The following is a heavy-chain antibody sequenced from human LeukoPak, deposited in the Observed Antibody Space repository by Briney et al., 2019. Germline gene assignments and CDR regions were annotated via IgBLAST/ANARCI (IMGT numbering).Heavy chain of an antibody. Sequence: GGSLRLSCAASGFTFSSYGMHWVRQAPGKGLEWVAVIWYDGSNKYYADSVKGRFTISRDNSKNTLYLQMNSLRAEDTAVYYCARRGRNIAAATIGYWGQGTLVTVSS. CDR1: GFTFSSYG. D-gene: IGHD6-13*01. CDR3: ARRGRNIAAATIGY. J-gene: IGHJ4*02. CDR2: IWYDGSNK. V-gene: IGHV3-33*01.